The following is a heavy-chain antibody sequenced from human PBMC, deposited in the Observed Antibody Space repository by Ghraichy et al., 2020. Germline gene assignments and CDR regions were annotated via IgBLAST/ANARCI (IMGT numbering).Heavy chain of an antibody. V-gene: IGHV4-4*02. J-gene: IGHJ4*02. CDR3: ARYYYDSSRFDF. D-gene: IGHD3-22*01. CDR2: IYHSGST. Sequence: SETLSLTCAVSGGSISSSNWWSWVRQPPGKGLEWIGEIYHSGSTNYNPSLKSRVTISVVKSKNQFSLKLSSVTAADTAVYYCARYYYDSSRFDFWGQGTLVTVSS. CDR1: GGSISSSNW.